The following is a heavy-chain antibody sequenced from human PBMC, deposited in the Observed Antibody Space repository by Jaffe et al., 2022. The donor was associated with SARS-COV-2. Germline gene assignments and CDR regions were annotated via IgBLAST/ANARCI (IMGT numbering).Heavy chain of an antibody. CDR1: GFTFSSYA. J-gene: IGHJ4*02. CDR3: ARTLRPGPSQGGSLSY. D-gene: IGHD3-16*02. Sequence: QVQLVESGGGVVQPGRSLRLSCAASGFTFSSYAMHWVRQAPGKGLEWVAVISYDGSNKYYADSVKGRFTISRDNSKNTLYLQMNSLRAEDTAVYYCARTLRPGPSQGGSLSYWGQGTLVTVSS. CDR2: ISYDGSNK. V-gene: IGHV3-30-3*01.